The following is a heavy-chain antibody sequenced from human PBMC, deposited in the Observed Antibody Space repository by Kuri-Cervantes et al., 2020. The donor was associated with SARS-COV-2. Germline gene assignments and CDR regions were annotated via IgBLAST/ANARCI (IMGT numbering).Heavy chain of an antibody. Sequence: LRLSCAVSGGSISSGGYSWSWIRQPPGKGLEWVGYIYHSGSTYYNPSLKSRVTISVDTSKNQFSLKLSSVTAADTAVYYCARQMMSSITIFGVVITRNWFDPWGQGTLVTVSS. CDR2: IYHSGST. V-gene: IGHV4-30-2*03. CDR1: GGSISSGGYS. J-gene: IGHJ5*02. CDR3: ARQMMSSITIFGVVITRNWFDP. D-gene: IGHD3-3*01.